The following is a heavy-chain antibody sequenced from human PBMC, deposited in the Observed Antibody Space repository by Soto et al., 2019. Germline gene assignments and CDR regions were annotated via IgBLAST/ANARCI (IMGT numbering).Heavy chain of an antibody. CDR3: ARDYYDSSGYYPNWFDP. CDR1: GGSISSGDYY. J-gene: IGHJ5*02. Sequence: TSETLSLTCTVSGGSISSGDYYWCWIRQPPGKGLEWIGYIYYSGSTYYNPSLKSRFTISVDTSKNQFSLRLSSVTAADTAVYYCARDYYDSSGYYPNWFDPWGQGTLVTVSS. CDR2: IYYSGST. V-gene: IGHV4-30-4*01. D-gene: IGHD3-22*01.